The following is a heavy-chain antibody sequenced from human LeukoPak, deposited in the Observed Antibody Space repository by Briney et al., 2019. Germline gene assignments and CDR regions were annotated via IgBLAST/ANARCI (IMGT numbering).Heavy chain of an antibody. D-gene: IGHD6-13*01. CDR3: ARVLGVRGSSWYEMNYYMDV. CDR2: IYPGDFDT. Sequence: GESLKISCKGSGYIFTNYWIGWVRQMPGKGLEWMGIIYPGDFDTRYSPSFEGRVTISADKSISTAYLQWSSLKASDTAMYYCARVLGVRGSSWYEMNYYMDVWGKGTTVTVSS. CDR1: GYIFTNYW. J-gene: IGHJ6*03. V-gene: IGHV5-51*01.